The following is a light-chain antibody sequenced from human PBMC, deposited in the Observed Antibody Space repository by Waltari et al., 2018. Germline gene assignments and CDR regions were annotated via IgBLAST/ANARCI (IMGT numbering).Light chain of an antibody. CDR2: GGS. J-gene: IGKJ4*01. V-gene: IGKV2-40*01. CDR1: QSLLHTDGYTY. Sequence: DLVMTQTPLSLPVTPGEPASISCSSSQSLLHTDGYTYLDWYLQKPGQSPQLLIYGGSNRASGVPDRFRGSGSGTDFTLKIRKVEAEDVGIYYCMQHKALPLTFGGGTKVEIK. CDR3: MQHKALPLT.